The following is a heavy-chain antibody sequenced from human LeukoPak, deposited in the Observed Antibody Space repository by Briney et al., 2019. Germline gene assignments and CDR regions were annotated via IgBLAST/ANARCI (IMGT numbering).Heavy chain of an antibody. CDR1: GYSISSGYY. J-gene: IGHJ6*03. CDR3: ARHASYDHYYYYYMDV. CDR2: IYHSGST. D-gene: IGHD3-3*01. Sequence: PSETLSLTCAVSGYSISSGYYWGWIRQPPGNGLEWIGSIYHSGSTYYNPSLKSRVTISVDTSKNQFSLKLSSVTAADTAVYYCARHASYDHYYYYYMDVWGKGTTVTVSS. V-gene: IGHV4-38-2*01.